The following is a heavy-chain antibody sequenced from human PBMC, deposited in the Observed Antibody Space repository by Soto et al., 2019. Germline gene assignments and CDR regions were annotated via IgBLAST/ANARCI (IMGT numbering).Heavy chain of an antibody. CDR2: INHSGST. Sequence: XXTLSLPFAVYGGSFSGYYWRWILQPPGKGLEWIGEINHSGSTNYNPSLKSRVTISVDTSKNQFSLKLSSVTAADTAVYYCARGTPRHRHFQHWGQGTPVTVSS. CDR3: ARGTPRHRHFQH. CDR1: GGSFSGYY. J-gene: IGHJ1*01. V-gene: IGHV4-34*01.